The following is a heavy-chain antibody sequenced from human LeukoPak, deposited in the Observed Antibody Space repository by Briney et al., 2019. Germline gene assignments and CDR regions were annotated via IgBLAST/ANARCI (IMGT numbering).Heavy chain of an antibody. CDR1: GFTFSNYG. D-gene: IGHD3-9*01. CDR2: IRSDGSNK. Sequence: PGGSLRLSCAASGFTFSNYGMHWVRQAPGKGLEWVAFIRSDGSNKYYADSVKGRFTISRDNSKNTLSVQMNSLRVQDTAVYYCVRDADWSFDYWGQGTLLTVSP. CDR3: VRDADWSFDY. V-gene: IGHV3-30*02. J-gene: IGHJ4*02.